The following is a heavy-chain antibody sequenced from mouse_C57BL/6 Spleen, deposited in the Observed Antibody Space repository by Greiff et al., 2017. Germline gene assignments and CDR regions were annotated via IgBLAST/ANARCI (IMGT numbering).Heavy chain of an antibody. J-gene: IGHJ2*01. Sequence: QVQLQQPGAELVRPGTSVKLSCKASGYTFTSYWMHWVKQRPGQGLEWIGVIDPSDSYTNYNQKFKGKATLTVDTSSSTAYMHLSSLTSEDSAVYYCASLMSTVDYWGQGTTLTVSS. V-gene: IGHV1-59*01. CDR2: IDPSDSYT. CDR3: ASLMSTVDY. CDR1: GYTFTSYW. D-gene: IGHD1-1*01.